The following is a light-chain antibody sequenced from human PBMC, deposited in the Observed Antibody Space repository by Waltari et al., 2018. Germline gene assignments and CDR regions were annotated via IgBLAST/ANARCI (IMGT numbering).Light chain of an antibody. V-gene: IGLV2-23*01. CDR3: CSYAGIWV. CDR2: EGS. J-gene: IGLJ3*02. CDR1: SSDVGSYNL. Sequence: QSALTQPASVSGSPGQSITISCTGTSSDVGSYNLVSWYQQHPGKAPKRMIYEGSKRASGVSIRFSGSKSGNTASLTISGLQAEDEADYYCCSYAGIWVFGGGTKLTVL.